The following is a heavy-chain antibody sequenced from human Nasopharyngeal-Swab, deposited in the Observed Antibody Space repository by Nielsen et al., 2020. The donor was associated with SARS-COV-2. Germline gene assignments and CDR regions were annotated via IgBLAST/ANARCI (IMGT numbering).Heavy chain of an antibody. CDR1: GFSFSIYW. J-gene: IGHJ4*02. D-gene: IGHD1-1*01. Sequence: GGSLRLSCAASGFSFSIYWRHWVRQPPGKGLVWVSGISSDESTTTYADSVKGRFTISRDNTKNTLYLQMNRLRAEDTAVYYCARDSPWQELDYWGQGTLVTVSS. CDR2: ISSDESTT. CDR3: ARDSPWQELDY. V-gene: IGHV3-74*01.